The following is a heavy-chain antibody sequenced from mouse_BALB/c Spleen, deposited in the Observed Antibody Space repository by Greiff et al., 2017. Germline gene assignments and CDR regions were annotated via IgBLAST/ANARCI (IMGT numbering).Heavy chain of an antibody. D-gene: IGHD2-4*01. J-gene: IGHJ3*01. V-gene: IGHV3-2*02. CDR1: GYSITSDYA. Sequence: EVKLMESGPGLVKPSQSLSLTCTVTGYSITSDYAWNWIRQFPGNKLEWMGYISYSGSTSYNPSLKSRISITRDTSKNQFFLQLNSVTTEDTATYYCARLITPAWFAYWGQGTLVTVSA. CDR2: ISYSGST. CDR3: ARLITPAWFAY.